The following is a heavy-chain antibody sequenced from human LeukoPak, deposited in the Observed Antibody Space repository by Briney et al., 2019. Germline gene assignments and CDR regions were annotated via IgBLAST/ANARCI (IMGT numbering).Heavy chain of an antibody. D-gene: IGHD5-24*01. CDR3: ARDLNTVEMATILDY. V-gene: IGHV3-48*04. CDR2: ISSGSSTI. J-gene: IGHJ4*02. CDR1: GFTFSSYA. Sequence: GGSLRLSCAASGFTFSSYAMSWVRQAPGKGLEWVSYISSGSSTIYYAESVKGRFTISRDNAKNSLYLQMNSLRAEDTAVYYCARDLNTVEMATILDYWGQGTLVTVSS.